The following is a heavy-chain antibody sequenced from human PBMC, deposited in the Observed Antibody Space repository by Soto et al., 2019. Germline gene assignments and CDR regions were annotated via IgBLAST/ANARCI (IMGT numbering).Heavy chain of an antibody. CDR1: GFSLTTSGVG. D-gene: IGHD3-10*01. CDR2: IYWDDDK. J-gene: IGHJ4*02. CDR3: AHHPYYGLGSYSFDY. V-gene: IGHV2-5*02. Sequence: QITLKESGPTLVRPTQTLTLTCTFSGFSLTTSGVGVGWIRQPPGKALEWLADIYWDDDKRYSSSLKSRLTIPKAPSKHQLVLTTTNMDPVDTATYYCAHHPYYGLGSYSFDYWGQGTLVTVSS.